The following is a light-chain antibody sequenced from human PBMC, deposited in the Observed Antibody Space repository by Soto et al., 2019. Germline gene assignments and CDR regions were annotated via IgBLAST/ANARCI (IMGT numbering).Light chain of an antibody. Sequence: QSVLTQPPSVSGAPGQRVTISCTGSSSKIGAGYDVHWYQQLPGKAPKLLIYGNTNRPSGVPDRFSGSKSGTSASLAITGLQAEDEADYYCQSYDSSLSGWVSGGGTKLTVL. J-gene: IGLJ3*02. CDR3: QSYDSSLSGWV. CDR1: SSKIGAGYD. V-gene: IGLV1-40*01. CDR2: GNT.